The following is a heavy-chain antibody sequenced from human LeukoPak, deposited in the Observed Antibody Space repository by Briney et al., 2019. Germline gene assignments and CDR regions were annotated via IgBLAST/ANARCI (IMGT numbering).Heavy chain of an antibody. CDR1: GGSFSGYY. Sequence: PSETLSLTCAVYGGSFSGYYRSWIRQPPGKGLEWIGEINHSGSTNYNPSLKSRVTISVDTSKNQFSLRLSSVTAADTAVYYCASLKWLRRYYFDYWGQRTLVTVSS. D-gene: IGHD5-12*01. V-gene: IGHV4-34*01. CDR2: INHSGST. CDR3: ASLKWLRRYYFDY. J-gene: IGHJ4*02.